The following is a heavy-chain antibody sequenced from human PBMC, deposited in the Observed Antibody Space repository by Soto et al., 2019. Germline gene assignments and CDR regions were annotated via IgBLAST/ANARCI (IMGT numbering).Heavy chain of an antibody. J-gene: IGHJ5*02. CDR2: IYYSGST. D-gene: IGHD1-20*01. CDR3: AREVGLYNWNDWFDP. Sequence: PSETLSLTCTVSGGSISSGGYYWSWIRQHPGKGLEWIGYIYYSGSTYYNPSLKSRVTISVDTSKNQFSLKLSSVTAADTAVYYCAREVGLYNWNDWFDPWGQGTLVTVSS. CDR1: GGSISSGGYY. V-gene: IGHV4-31*03.